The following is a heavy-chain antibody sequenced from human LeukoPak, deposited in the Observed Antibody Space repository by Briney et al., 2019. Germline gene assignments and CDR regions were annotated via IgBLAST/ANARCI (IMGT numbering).Heavy chain of an antibody. D-gene: IGHD2-8*01. J-gene: IGHJ6*03. CDR3: ARGSPNYSGDSNNCVGGYYYMDV. V-gene: IGHV4-34*01. CDR1: GGSFSGYS. Sequence: SDTLSLTRALYGGSFSGYSWTWIRHPPGKWLEWIVQIKHSGTSTHHPSIKSRLSIFVDTSKTQFSLELRSVTAADTAVYYCARGSPNYSGDSNNCVGGYYYMDVWGKGTTVTVSS. CDR2: IKHSGTS.